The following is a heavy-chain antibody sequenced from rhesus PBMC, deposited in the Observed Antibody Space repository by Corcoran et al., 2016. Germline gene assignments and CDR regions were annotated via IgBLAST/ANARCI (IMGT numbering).Heavy chain of an antibody. Sequence: QVQLQQWGEGLVKPSETLSLTCAVYGGSVSGYWWGWIRQPPGKVLEWIARIRSGGIPHYNPSRESPVTISIDTSKNRFSLKLSSVTPADTAVYYCARHVYTVGTSYFDYWGQGVLVTVSS. CDR3: ARHVYTVGTSYFDY. J-gene: IGHJ4*01. D-gene: IGHD5-24*01. CDR2: IRSGGIP. CDR1: GGSVSGYW. V-gene: IGHV4-160*01.